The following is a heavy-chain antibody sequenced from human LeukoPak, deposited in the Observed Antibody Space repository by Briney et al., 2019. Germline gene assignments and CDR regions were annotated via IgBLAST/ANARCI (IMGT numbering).Heavy chain of an antibody. CDR3: ARGGSSSLVIDY. CDR1: GYTFTSYY. V-gene: IGHV1-46*01. Sequence: ASVTVSCKACGYTFTSYYMHWVRQAPGQGLEWMGIINPSGGSTSYAQKFQGRVTMTRDMSTSTVYMELSSLRSEDTAVYYCARGGSSSLVIDYGGQGTLVTVSS. CDR2: INPSGGST. D-gene: IGHD6-6*01. J-gene: IGHJ4*02.